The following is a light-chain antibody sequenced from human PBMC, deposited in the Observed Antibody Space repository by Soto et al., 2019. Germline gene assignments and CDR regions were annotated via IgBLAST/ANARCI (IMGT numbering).Light chain of an antibody. CDR2: GSS. CDR3: QQYGNSPQT. CDR1: QSVSSNY. J-gene: IGKJ1*01. Sequence: EIVLTQSPGTLSLSLGERATLSCRASQSVSSNYLAWYQQKPGQAPRLLIYGSSSRATGIPDRFSGSGSGTDFTLTISRLDPEDFAVYYCQQYGNSPQTCGLGTKVEI. V-gene: IGKV3-20*01.